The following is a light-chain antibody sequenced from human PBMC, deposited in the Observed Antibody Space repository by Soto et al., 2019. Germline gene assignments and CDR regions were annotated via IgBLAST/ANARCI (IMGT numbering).Light chain of an antibody. J-gene: IGKJ4*01. V-gene: IGKV3-20*01. Sequence: ESVLTQSPGTLSLSPGERATLSCRASQSVTSSYLAWYQQKPGQAPRLLIYGASSRATGIPDRFSGSGSATDLTLTISRLEPEDFAVYYCQEYGNSPLTFGGETKVEIK. CDR2: GAS. CDR1: QSVTSSY. CDR3: QEYGNSPLT.